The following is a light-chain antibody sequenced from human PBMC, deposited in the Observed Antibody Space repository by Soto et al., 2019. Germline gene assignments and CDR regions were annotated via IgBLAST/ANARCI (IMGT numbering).Light chain of an antibody. CDR3: QQSYSTRLT. Sequence: DIPLTQSPSSLSASIGDRVTITCRAGQTISGYLNWYQQKPGMAPKLLIYATSNLQSGVPSRFTGSGSGTAFTLTINSLQPEDFATYYCQQSYSTRLTFGGGTKLEVK. CDR1: QTISGY. V-gene: IGKV1-39*01. J-gene: IGKJ4*01. CDR2: ATS.